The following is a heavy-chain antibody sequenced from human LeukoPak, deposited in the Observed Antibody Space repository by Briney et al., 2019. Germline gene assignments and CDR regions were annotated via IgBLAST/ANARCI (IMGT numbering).Heavy chain of an antibody. CDR2: ISGSGGST. J-gene: IGHJ4*02. CDR1: GITLSNYG. V-gene: IGHV3-23*01. D-gene: IGHD3-22*01. CDR3: AKLASGYPYLLYFDY. Sequence: PGGSLRLSCVVSGITLSNYGMSWVRQAPGKGLEWVSAISGSGGSTYYADSVKGRFTISRDNSKNTLYLQMNSLRAEDTAVYYCAKLASGYPYLLYFDYWGQGTLVTVSS.